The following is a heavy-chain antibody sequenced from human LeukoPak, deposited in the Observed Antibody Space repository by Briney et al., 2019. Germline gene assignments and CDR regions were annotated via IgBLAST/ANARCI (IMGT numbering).Heavy chain of an antibody. D-gene: IGHD1-26*01. CDR1: GYTFTSYA. J-gene: IGHJ4*02. Sequence: ASVKVSCKASGYTFTSYAMNWVRQAPGQGLEWMGWINTNTGNPTYAQGFTGRFVFSLDTSVSTAYLQISSLKAEDTAVYYCAIWDGGELLNCFDYWGQGTLVTVSS. CDR3: AIWDGGELLNCFDY. CDR2: INTNTGNP. V-gene: IGHV7-4-1*02.